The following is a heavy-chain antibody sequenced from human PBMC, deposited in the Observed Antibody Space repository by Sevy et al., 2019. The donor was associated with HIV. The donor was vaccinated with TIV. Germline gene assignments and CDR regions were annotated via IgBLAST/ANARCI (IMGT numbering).Heavy chain of an antibody. Sequence: VKVSCKASGYTFTSYAMHWVRQAPGQRLEWMGWINAGNGNTKYSQKFQGRVTITRDTSASTAYMELSSLRSEDTAVYYCARTKPQARWFDPWGQGTLVTVSS. CDR3: ARTKPQARWFDP. J-gene: IGHJ5*02. CDR1: GYTFTSYA. V-gene: IGHV1-3*01. CDR2: INAGNGNT.